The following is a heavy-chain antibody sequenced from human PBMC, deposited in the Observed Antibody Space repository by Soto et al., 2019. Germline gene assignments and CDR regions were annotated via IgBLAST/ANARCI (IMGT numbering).Heavy chain of an antibody. CDR2: IKGDGSEK. Sequence: GGSLRLSCAASGFTFSSFLMSWVRQAPGKGPEWVASIKGDGSEKQYVDSVKGRFTISRDNAKNSLYLQMSSLGAEDAAIYYCARDFQAYWGQGTLVTVSS. CDR1: GFTFSSFL. J-gene: IGHJ4*02. V-gene: IGHV3-7*01. CDR3: ARDFQAY.